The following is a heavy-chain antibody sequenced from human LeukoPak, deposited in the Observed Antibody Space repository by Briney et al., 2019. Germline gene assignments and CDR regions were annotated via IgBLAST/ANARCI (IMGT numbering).Heavy chain of an antibody. Sequence: GASVKVSCKVSGYTLTELSMHWVRQAPGKGLEWMGGFDPEDGETIYAQKFQGRVTMTEDTSTDTAYMELSSLRSEDTAVYYCATADGVRSNYDPHYYYYMDVWGKGTTVTVSS. CDR3: ATADGVRSNYDPHYYYYMDV. CDR2: FDPEDGET. CDR1: GYTLTELS. V-gene: IGHV1-24*01. J-gene: IGHJ6*03. D-gene: IGHD4-11*01.